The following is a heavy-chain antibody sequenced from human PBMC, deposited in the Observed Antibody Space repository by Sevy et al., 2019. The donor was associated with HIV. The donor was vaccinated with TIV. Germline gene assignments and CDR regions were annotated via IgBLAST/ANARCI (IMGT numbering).Heavy chain of an antibody. CDR1: GFTFSAYA. Sequence: GGSLRLSCAASGFTFSAYAMAWVRQAPGKGLEWVSVFSAGGYTYYADSVKGRFTISRDNSKNTVYLQMNSLRAEDTAIYYCAKDLGDTTVRVFYFDNWGQGTLVTVSS. CDR3: AKDLGDTTVRVFYFDN. J-gene: IGHJ4*02. V-gene: IGHV3-23*01. CDR2: FSAGGYT. D-gene: IGHD1-1*01.